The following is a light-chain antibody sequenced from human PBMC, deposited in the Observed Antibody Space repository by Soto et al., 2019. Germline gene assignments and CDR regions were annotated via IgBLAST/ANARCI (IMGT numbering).Light chain of an antibody. CDR3: HHYSRSPIFT. Sequence: EVVLTQSPGTLSLSPGESATLSCRASQSVANNYLAWYQQRPGQAPRLLIYAASSRAAGIPDRFSGSGSGTDFTLTISRLEPEDFGVFYCHHYSRSPIFTFGPRTTVDMK. CDR2: AAS. J-gene: IGKJ3*01. CDR1: QSVANNY. V-gene: IGKV3-20*01.